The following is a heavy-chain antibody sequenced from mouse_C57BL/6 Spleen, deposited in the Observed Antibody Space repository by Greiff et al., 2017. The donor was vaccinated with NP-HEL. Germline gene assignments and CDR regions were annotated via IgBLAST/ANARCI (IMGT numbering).Heavy chain of an antibody. V-gene: IGHV1-82*01. CDR1: GYAFSSSW. Sequence: QVQLQQSGPELVKPGASVKISCKASGYAFSSSWMNWVKQRPGKGLEWIGRIYPGDGDTNYNGKFKGKATLTADKSSSTAYMQLSSLTSEDSAVYFCARDDGSSPFDYWGQGTTLTVSS. CDR3: ARDDGSSPFDY. CDR2: IYPGDGDT. J-gene: IGHJ2*01. D-gene: IGHD1-1*01.